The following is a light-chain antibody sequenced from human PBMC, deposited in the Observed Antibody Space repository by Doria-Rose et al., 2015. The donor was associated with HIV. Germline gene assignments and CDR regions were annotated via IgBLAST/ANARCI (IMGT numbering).Light chain of an antibody. Sequence: TQSPGTLSLSPGERATFSCRASQSVSSKYVAWYQQKPGQAPRLLIYGASSRAAGISDRFSGSGSGTDFTLTITRLEPEDFAVFFCQQYGSSPYTFGQGTKLQIK. CDR3: QQYGSSPYT. CDR1: QSVSSKY. J-gene: IGKJ2*01. V-gene: IGKV3-20*01. CDR2: GAS.